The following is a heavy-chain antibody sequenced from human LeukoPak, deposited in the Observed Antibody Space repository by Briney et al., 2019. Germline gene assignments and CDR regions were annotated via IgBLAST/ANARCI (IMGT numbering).Heavy chain of an antibody. J-gene: IGHJ4*02. CDR2: ISSSSSTI. CDR1: GFTFSSYS. Sequence: RPGGSLRLSCAASGFTFSSYSMNWVRQAPGKGLEWVSYISSSSSTIYYADSVKGRFTISRDNAKNSLYLQMNSLRAEDTAVYYCARDYYDNPGSQLDYWGQGTLVSVSS. D-gene: IGHD3-22*01. CDR3: ARDYYDNPGSQLDY. V-gene: IGHV3-48*04.